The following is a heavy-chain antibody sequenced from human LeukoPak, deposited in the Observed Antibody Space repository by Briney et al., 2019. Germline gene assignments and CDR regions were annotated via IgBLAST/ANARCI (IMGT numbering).Heavy chain of an antibody. CDR2: IWYGGTNK. CDR1: GFTFSTYG. Sequence: GRSLRLSCAASGFTFSTYGMHWVRQAPGKGLEWVAVIWYGGTNKYYADSVKGRFTISRDNSKNTLYLQMNSLRVEDTAVYYCARSTSMGVWGKGTTVTVSS. J-gene: IGHJ6*03. V-gene: IGHV3-33*08. CDR3: ARSTSMGV.